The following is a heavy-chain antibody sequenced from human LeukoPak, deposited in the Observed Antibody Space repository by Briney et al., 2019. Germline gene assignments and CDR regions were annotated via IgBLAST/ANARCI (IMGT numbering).Heavy chain of an antibody. Sequence: GGSLRLSCAASGFTFDDYAMHWVRQAPGKGLEWVSRISGDGGSTYYADSVKGRFTISRDNSKNSLYLQMNSLRTEDTALYYCAKDMSSSGWYSVFDYWGQGTLVTVSS. CDR2: ISGDGGST. J-gene: IGHJ4*02. CDR1: GFTFDDYA. V-gene: IGHV3-43*02. D-gene: IGHD6-19*01. CDR3: AKDMSSSGWYSVFDY.